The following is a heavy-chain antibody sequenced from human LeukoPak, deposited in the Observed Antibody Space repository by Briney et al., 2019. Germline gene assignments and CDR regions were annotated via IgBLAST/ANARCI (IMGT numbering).Heavy chain of an antibody. CDR3: ARESSGSYLRMSDY. CDR1: GFTFSSYS. J-gene: IGHJ4*02. V-gene: IGHV3-48*01. Sequence: GGSLRLSCAASGFTFSSYSMNWVRQAPGKGLEWVSYISSSSSTIYYADSVKGRFTISRDNAKNSLYLQMNSLRAEDTAVYYCARESSGSYLRMSDYWGQGTLVTVSS. CDR2: ISSSSSTI. D-gene: IGHD1-26*01.